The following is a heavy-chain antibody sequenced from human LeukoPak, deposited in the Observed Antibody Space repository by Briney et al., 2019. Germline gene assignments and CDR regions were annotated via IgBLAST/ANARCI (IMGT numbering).Heavy chain of an antibody. J-gene: IGHJ3*02. CDR3: ASGGDTDAFDI. D-gene: IGHD2-21*02. V-gene: IGHV3-30-3*01. CDR1: GFTFSSYA. Sequence: GGSLRLSCAASGFTFSSYAMHWVRQAPGKGLEWVAVISYDGSNKYFADSVKGRFTISRDNSKNTLYLQMNSLRAEDTAVYYCASGGDTDAFDIWGQGTMVTVSS. CDR2: ISYDGSNK.